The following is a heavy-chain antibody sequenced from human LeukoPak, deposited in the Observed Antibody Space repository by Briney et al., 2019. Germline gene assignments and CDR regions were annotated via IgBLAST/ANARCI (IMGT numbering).Heavy chain of an antibody. CDR3: AKDRAGYYGSGSYRAVFDY. CDR2: MNLNSGNA. CDR1: GYTFTSYD. V-gene: IGHV1-8*01. D-gene: IGHD3-10*01. J-gene: IGHJ4*02. Sequence: ASVKVSCKASGYTFTSYDINWVRQATGQGLEWMGWMNLNSGNAGYAQKFHGRGPMTRTTSISTAYMELSSKRAEDTAVDKYAKDRAGYYGSGSYRAVFDYWGQGTLVTVSS.